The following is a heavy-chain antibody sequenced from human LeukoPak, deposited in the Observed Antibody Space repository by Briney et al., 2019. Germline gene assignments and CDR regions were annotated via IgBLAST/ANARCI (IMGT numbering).Heavy chain of an antibody. CDR3: AVGVAAGDPFDY. V-gene: IGHV4-59*01. D-gene: IGHD2-15*01. Sequence: PSETLSLTCTVSGGSISSYYWSWIRQPPGKGLEWIGYIYYSGSTNYNPSLKSRVTISVDTSKNQFSLKLSSVTAADTAVYYCAVGVAAGDPFDYWGQRTLVTVSS. J-gene: IGHJ4*02. CDR2: IYYSGST. CDR1: GGSISSYY.